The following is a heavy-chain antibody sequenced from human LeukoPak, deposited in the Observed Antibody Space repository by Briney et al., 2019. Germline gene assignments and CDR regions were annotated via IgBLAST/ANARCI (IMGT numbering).Heavy chain of an antibody. CDR1: GFTFSSYA. CDR2: ISGSGGST. CDR3: ARDLGYGAYPYYFDY. D-gene: IGHD4-17*01. J-gene: IGHJ4*02. Sequence: PGGSLRLSCAASGFTFSSYAMSWVRQAPGKGLEWVSTISGSGGSTHYADSVKGRFTISRDNAKNSLYLQMNSLRAEDTAVYYCARDLGYGAYPYYFDYWGQGTLVTVSS. V-gene: IGHV3-23*01.